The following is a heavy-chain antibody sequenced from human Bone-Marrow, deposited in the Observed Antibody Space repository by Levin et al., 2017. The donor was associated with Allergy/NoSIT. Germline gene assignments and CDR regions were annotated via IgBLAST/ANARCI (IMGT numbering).Heavy chain of an antibody. Sequence: GGSLRLSCVASGFEFSGYWMSWVRQAPGKGLEWVAKMKEDGSESNYLDSVKGRFTIARDNAVNSLFLQMDSLRVEDTAVYYCARDQYCRGGSCYSYGFFDLWGRGTLVTVSS. V-gene: IGHV3-7*01. J-gene: IGHJ2*01. D-gene: IGHD2-15*01. CDR1: GFEFSGYW. CDR2: MKEDGSES. CDR3: ARDQYCRGGSCYSYGFFDL.